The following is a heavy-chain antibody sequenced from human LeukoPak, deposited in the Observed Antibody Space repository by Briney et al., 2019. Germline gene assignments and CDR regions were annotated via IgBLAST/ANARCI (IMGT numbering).Heavy chain of an antibody. CDR1: GGSISSYY. J-gene: IGHJ5*02. D-gene: IGHD3-9*01. Sequence: SETLSLTCTGSGGSISSYYWSWIRQPPGKGLEWIGYIYSSGSTNYNPSLKSRVTISGATSKNQFSLKLSSVTAADTAVYYRARDNDNWFDPWGQGTLVTVSS. CDR3: ARDNDNWFDP. V-gene: IGHV4-59*01. CDR2: IYSSGST.